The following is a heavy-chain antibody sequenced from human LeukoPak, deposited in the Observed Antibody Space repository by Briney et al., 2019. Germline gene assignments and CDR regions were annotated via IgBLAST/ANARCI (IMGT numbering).Heavy chain of an antibody. CDR3: ARVVTAILEWFDP. J-gene: IGHJ5*02. V-gene: IGHV3-11*06. CDR1: GFTFSDYY. CDR2: ISSSSSYT. D-gene: IGHD2-21*02. Sequence: GGSLRLSCAASGFTFSDYYMSWIRQAPGKGREWVSYISSSSSYTNYADSVKGRFTISRDNAKNSLYLQMNSLRAEDTAVYYCARVVTAILEWFDPWGQGTLVTVSS.